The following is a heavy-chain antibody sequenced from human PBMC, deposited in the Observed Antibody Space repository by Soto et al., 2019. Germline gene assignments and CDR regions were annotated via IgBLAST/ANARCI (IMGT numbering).Heavy chain of an antibody. V-gene: IGHV1-69*06. J-gene: IGHJ5*01. CDR2: IIPLFGTT. D-gene: IGHD2-15*01. Sequence: QVQMVQSGAEVKKPGSSVKVSCMASGDTFSSHAISWVRQAPGQGPTWRGAIIPLFGTTYYAQNFQGRVTITADKSTSTAYMDLTSLRSEDTGVYYCASDCYCSGGSCHDGRFDSWGQGTLVTVSS. CDR1: GDTFSSHA. CDR3: ASDCYCSGGSCHDGRFDS.